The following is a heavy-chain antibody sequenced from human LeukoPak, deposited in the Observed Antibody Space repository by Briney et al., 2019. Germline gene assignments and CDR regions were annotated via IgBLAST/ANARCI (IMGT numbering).Heavy chain of an antibody. D-gene: IGHD6-6*01. CDR2: MWYDGSNK. CDR1: GFTFSTYG. CDR3: AKSSSSSLGPFDY. V-gene: IGHV3-33*06. J-gene: IGHJ4*02. Sequence: GRSLRLSCAASGFTFSTYGMNWVRQAPGKGLEWVSLMWYDGSNKYYSDSVKGRFTIARDNSKNTLYLQMNSLRAQDTAVYYCAKSSSSSLGPFDYWGQGTLVTVSS.